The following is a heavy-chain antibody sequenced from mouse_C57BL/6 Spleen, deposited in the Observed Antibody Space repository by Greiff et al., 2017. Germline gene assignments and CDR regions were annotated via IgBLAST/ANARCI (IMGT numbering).Heavy chain of an antibody. CDR3: LYYYGSSYWYFDG. Sequence: EVQLQQSGPELVKPGASVKISCKASGYTFTDYYMNWVKQSHGKSLEWIGDINPNNGGTSYNQKFKGKATLTVDKSSSTADMELRSLTSEDSAVNDCLYYYGSSYWYFDGWGTGTTVTGAS. J-gene: IGHJ1*03. V-gene: IGHV1-26*01. D-gene: IGHD1-1*01. CDR2: INPNNGGT. CDR1: GYTFTDYY.